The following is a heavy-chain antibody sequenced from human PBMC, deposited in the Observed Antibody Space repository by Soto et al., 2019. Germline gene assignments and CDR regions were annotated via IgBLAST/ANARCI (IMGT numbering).Heavy chain of an antibody. Sequence: GGSLRLSCAASGFTFSSYAMSWVRQAPGKGLEWVSAISGSGGSTYYADSVKGRFTISRDNSKNTLYLQMNSLRAEDTAVYYCAATYYYGSGSYYFFDYWGQGPLVTVS. CDR3: AATYYYGSGSYYFFDY. V-gene: IGHV3-23*01. CDR2: ISGSGGST. CDR1: GFTFSSYA. J-gene: IGHJ4*02. D-gene: IGHD3-10*01.